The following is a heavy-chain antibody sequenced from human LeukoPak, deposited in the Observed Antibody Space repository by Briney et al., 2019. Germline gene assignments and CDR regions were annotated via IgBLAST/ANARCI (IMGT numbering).Heavy chain of an antibody. Sequence: ASVKVSCKASGYTFTSYDISWVRQATGQGLEWMGSMNPNSGNTGYAQKFQGRVTMTRNTSISTAYMELSSLRSEDTAVYYCARVPRITGTGPPRRFDYWGQGTLVTVSS. CDR1: GYTFTSYD. V-gene: IGHV1-8*01. J-gene: IGHJ4*02. CDR2: MNPNSGNT. D-gene: IGHD1-20*01. CDR3: ARVPRITGTGPPRRFDY.